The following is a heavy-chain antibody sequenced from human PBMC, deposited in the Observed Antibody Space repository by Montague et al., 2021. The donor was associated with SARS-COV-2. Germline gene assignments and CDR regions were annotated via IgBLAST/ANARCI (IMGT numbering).Heavy chain of an antibody. CDR1: GGSISSSSYY. CDR3: ATITLGYCTNGVCQPPDY. D-gene: IGHD2-8*01. V-gene: IGHV4-39*01. J-gene: IGHJ4*02. CDR2: IYYSGST. Sequence: SVTLSLTCTVSGGSISSSSYYWGWIRQPPGKGLEWIGGIYYSGSTYYNPSLKSRVTISVDTSKNQFSLKLSSVTAADTAVYYCATITLGYCTNGVCQPPDYWGQGTLVTVSS.